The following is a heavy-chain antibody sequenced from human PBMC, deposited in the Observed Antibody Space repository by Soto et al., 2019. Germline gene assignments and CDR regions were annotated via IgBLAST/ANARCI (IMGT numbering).Heavy chain of an antibody. CDR2: ISAYNGNT. CDR3: ARGPEYSSSSWDFDY. CDR1: GYTFTSYG. V-gene: IGHV1-18*01. J-gene: IGHJ4*02. Sequence: ASVKVSCKASGYTFTSYGISWVRQAPGQGLEWMGWISAYNGNTNYAQKLQGRVTMTTDTSTSTAYMELRSLRSDDTAVYYCARGPEYSSSSWDFDYWGQGTLVTVSS. D-gene: IGHD6-6*01.